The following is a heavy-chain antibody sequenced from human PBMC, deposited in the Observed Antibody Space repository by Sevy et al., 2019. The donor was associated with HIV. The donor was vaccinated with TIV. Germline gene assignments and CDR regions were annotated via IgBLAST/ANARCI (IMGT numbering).Heavy chain of an antibody. CDR2: ISGRETGT. CDR1: GFTFSNYA. Sequence: GGSLRLSCAVSGFTFSNYAMSWVRQAPGKGLEWVSAISGRETGTFYADSVKGRFTISRDNSKNTLYLQMNSLRAEDTAVYNCAKDTIFVVGKALDVWGRGTVVTVSS. CDR3: AKDTIFVVGKALDV. J-gene: IGHJ3*01. V-gene: IGHV3-23*01. D-gene: IGHD2-2*01.